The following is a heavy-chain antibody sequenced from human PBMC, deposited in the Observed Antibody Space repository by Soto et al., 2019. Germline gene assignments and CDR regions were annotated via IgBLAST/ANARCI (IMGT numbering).Heavy chain of an antibody. D-gene: IGHD3-3*01. Sequence: QVQLVESGGGVVQPGKSLRLSCAASGFTFKNHAMHWVRQAPGKGLEWLAVISDNGFNEFYADSVKGRFTISRDNSKNTLFLQMNSLRPEDTAVYSCARYVINFWSGLGYWGQGTLVTASS. CDR2: ISDNGFNE. J-gene: IGHJ4*02. V-gene: IGHV3-30-3*01. CDR1: GFTFKNHA. CDR3: ARYVINFWSGLGY.